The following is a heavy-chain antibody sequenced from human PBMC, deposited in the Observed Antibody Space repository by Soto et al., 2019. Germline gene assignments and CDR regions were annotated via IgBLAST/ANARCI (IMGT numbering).Heavy chain of an antibody. J-gene: IGHJ6*02. V-gene: IGHV3-30-3*01. CDR3: ARDLDVVATNYYYYGMDV. CDR1: GFTFSSYA. D-gene: IGHD2-2*01. Sequence: PGGSLRLSCAASGFTFSSYAMHWVRQAPGKGLEWVAVISYDGSNKYYADSVKGRFTISRDNSKNTLYLQMNSLRAEDTAVYYCARDLDVVATNYYYYGMDVWGQGTTVTVS. CDR2: ISYDGSNK.